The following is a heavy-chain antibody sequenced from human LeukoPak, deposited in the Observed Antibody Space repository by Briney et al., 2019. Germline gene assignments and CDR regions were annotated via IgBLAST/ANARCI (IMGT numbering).Heavy chain of an antibody. J-gene: IGHJ4*02. D-gene: IGHD3-9*01. CDR3: ANSWRAGYYYFDY. Sequence: GGSLRLSCAASGFTFNNYAMTWVRQAPGKGLEWVSSISGSGVSTYYADFVKGRFTISRDNSKNTLYLQMNSLRAEDTAVYYCANSWRAGYYYFDYWGQGTLVTVSS. V-gene: IGHV3-23*01. CDR1: GFTFNNYA. CDR2: ISGSGVST.